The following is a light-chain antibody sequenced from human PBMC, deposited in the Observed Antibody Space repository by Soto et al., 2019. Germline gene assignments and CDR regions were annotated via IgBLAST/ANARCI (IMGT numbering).Light chain of an antibody. CDR3: CSFAGSDTYV. V-gene: IGLV2-11*01. CDR2: DVS. Sequence: QSALTQPRSVSGSPGQSVTISCTGTSSDIGGYNYVSWYQQHPGKAPKLMIYDVSKRPSGVPNRFSGSKSGNTASLTISGLQAEGEADYYCCSFAGSDTYVFGTGTKLTVL. J-gene: IGLJ1*01. CDR1: SSDIGGYNY.